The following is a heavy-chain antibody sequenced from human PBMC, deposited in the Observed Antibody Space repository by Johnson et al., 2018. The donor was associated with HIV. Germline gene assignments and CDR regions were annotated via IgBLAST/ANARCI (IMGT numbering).Heavy chain of an antibody. V-gene: IGHV3-66*01. CDR2: IYSGGST. CDR3: AKDLSIAARPAAFDI. J-gene: IGHJ3*02. CDR1: GFIVSSKY. Sequence: VQLVESGGGLVQPGGSLRLSCAASGFIVSSKYMTWFRQAPGKGLEWVSVIYSGGSTYYADSVKGRFTISRDNSKNTLYLQMNSLRAEDTAVYYCAKDLSIAARPAAFDIWGQGTMVTV. D-gene: IGHD6-6*01.